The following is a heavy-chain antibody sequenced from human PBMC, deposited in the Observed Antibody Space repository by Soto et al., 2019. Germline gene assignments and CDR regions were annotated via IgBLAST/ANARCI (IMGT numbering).Heavy chain of an antibody. J-gene: IGHJ1*01. Sequence: ASVKVSCKASGYTFTGYYMHWVRQAPGQGLEWMGIINPSGGSTSYAQKFQGRVTMTRDTSTSTVYMELSSLRSEDTAVYYCARVGYYYDSSGYYSTLYFQHWGQGTLVTVSS. V-gene: IGHV1-46*01. CDR1: GYTFTGYY. CDR2: INPSGGST. D-gene: IGHD3-22*01. CDR3: ARVGYYYDSSGYYSTLYFQH.